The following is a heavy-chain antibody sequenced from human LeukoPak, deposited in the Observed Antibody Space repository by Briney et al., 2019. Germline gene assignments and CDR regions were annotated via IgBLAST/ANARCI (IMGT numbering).Heavy chain of an antibody. D-gene: IGHD1-26*01. CDR3: ARGGTSGSLIY. CDR2: INSDGGST. Sequence: GGSLRLSCAASGFTFSNYWMHWVRQDPLRGLVWVSRINSDGGSTGYADSVKGRFTISRDNDKNTLYLQMNSLRAEDTALYYCARGGTSGSLIYWGQGTLVTVSS. V-gene: IGHV3-74*01. CDR1: GFTFSNYW. J-gene: IGHJ4*02.